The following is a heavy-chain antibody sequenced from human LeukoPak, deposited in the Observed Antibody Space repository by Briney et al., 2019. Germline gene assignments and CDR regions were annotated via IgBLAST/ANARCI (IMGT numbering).Heavy chain of an antibody. D-gene: IGHD3-22*01. J-gene: IGHJ4*02. Sequence: GGSLRLSCAASGFTFSDYYMGWIRQAPGKGLEWVSYISSSGSTIYYADSVKGRFTISRDNAKNSLYLQMNSLRAEDTAVYYCARESKGSYYYDSSGYYYGYYFDYWGQGTLVTVSS. CDR3: ARESKGSYYYDSSGYYYGYYFDY. CDR2: ISSSGSTI. V-gene: IGHV3-11*01. CDR1: GFTFSDYY.